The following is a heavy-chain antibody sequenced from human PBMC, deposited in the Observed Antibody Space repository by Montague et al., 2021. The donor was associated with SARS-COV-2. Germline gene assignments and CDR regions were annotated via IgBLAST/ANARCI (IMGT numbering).Heavy chain of an antibody. CDR2: IYYSGST. V-gene: IGHV4-39*01. D-gene: IGHD3-22*01. J-gene: IGHJ3*02. Sequence: SETLSLTCTVSGGSISSSSYYWGWIRQPPGKGLEWIGSIYYSGSTYYNPSLKSRVTISVDTSKNQFSLKLSSVAAADTAVYYRASPTYYYDSSGSDAFDIWGQGTMVTVSS. CDR3: ASPTYYYDSSGSDAFDI. CDR1: GGSISSSSYY.